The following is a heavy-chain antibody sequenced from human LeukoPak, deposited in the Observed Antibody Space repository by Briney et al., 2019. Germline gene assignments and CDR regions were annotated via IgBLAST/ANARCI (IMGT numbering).Heavy chain of an antibody. J-gene: IGHJ5*02. CDR2: IYYSGST. Sequence: SETLSLTCTVSGGSISSSSYYWGWIRQPPGKGLEWIGSIYYSGSTCYNPSLKSRVTISVDTSKNQFSLKLSSVTAADTAVYYCAREIAVAGTVWFDPWGQGTLVTVSS. CDR1: GGSISSSSYY. V-gene: IGHV4-39*02. CDR3: AREIAVAGTVWFDP. D-gene: IGHD6-19*01.